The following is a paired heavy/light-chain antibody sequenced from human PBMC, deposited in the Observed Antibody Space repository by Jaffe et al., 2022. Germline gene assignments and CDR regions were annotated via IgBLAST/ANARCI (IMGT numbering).Heavy chain of an antibody. V-gene: IGHV3-7*05. J-gene: IGHJ4*02. CDR2: IKEDGSEK. CDR3: ARDPTYNYDPGR. D-gene: IGHD3-22*01. CDR1: GFRFDTYW. Sequence: EVQLVESGGGLVQPGGSLTLSCVASGFRFDTYWMTWVRQAPGKGLEWVANIKEDGSEKHYVESVKGRFNISRDNTKNSLFLQMKYLSPEDTAVYYCARDPTYNYDPGRWGQGTLVTVSS.
Light chain of an antibody. V-gene: IGKV1-5*03. CDR3: QQYSSYSLFT. J-gene: IGKJ3*01. Sequence: DFQLTQSPSTLSASVGDRVTITCRASQSIKNWLAWYQQKPGKAPELLIYKASSLERGVPSRFSGSGSGTEFTLTISCLQPDDFATYYCQQYSSYSLFTFGPGTKVDFK. CDR1: QSIKNW. CDR2: KAS.